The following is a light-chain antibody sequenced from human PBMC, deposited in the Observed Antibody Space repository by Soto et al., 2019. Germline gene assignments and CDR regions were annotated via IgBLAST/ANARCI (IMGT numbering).Light chain of an antibody. V-gene: IGKV3-20*01. Sequence: EIVLTQSPGTLSLSPGERATLSCKASQSVDSTYLAWYQQKPDQSPRLLIYATSTGAAVIPDRFSGSGSGTDFTLTISRLEPDDVAVYYCQQYDTSPPMYTFGQGTKVDIK. CDR2: ATS. CDR3: QQYDTSPPMYT. J-gene: IGKJ2*01. CDR1: QSVDSTY.